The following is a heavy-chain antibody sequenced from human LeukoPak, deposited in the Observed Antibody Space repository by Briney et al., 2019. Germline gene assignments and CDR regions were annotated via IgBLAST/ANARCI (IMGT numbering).Heavy chain of an antibody. Sequence: GGSLRLSCVTSGFTLSSYAMSWVRQAPGKGLEWVSNIRSNGGDTYYTDPVKGRFTISRDNSKNTLYLEMNSLRAEDTAVYYCAKGGYTTWFDPWGQGTLVTVSS. CDR2: IRSNGGDT. CDR3: AKGGYTTWFDP. D-gene: IGHD2-15*01. CDR1: GFTLSSYA. V-gene: IGHV3-23*01. J-gene: IGHJ5*02.